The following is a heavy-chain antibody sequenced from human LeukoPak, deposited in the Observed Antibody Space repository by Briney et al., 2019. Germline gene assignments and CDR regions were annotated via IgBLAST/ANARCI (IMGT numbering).Heavy chain of an antibody. D-gene: IGHD5-12*01. CDR2: IYSTGSA. V-gene: IGHV4-59*08. CDR1: GGSLSSYY. J-gene: IGHJ4*02. CDR3: ARMGGYSGYATH. Sequence: SETLSLTCTVSGGSLSSYYWSWIRQPPGKGLEWIGYIYSTGSANCNPSLKSRVTLSVDTAKNQFSLKLNSVTAADTAVYYCARMGGYSGYATHWGQGTLVTVSS.